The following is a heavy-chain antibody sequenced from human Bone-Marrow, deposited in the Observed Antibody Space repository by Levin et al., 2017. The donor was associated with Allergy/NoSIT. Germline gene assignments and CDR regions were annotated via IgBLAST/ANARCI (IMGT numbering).Heavy chain of an antibody. V-gene: IGHV3-7*01. CDR3: ASQGSNRSLDY. D-gene: IGHD1-26*01. CDR1: GFTFSDFS. Sequence: SCAASGFTFSDFSMSWVRQAPGSGLEWVANIRHDGSDKYYVDSVKGRFTISRDNAKNSLSLQMNSLRAEDTAVYFCASQGSNRSLDYWGQGTLDTVSS. CDR2: IRHDGSDK. J-gene: IGHJ4*02.